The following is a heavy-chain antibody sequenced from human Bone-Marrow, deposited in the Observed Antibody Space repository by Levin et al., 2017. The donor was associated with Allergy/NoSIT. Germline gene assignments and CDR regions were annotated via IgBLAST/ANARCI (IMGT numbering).Heavy chain of an antibody. Sequence: GGSLRLSCAASGFTFSSYWMHWVRQAPGKGLVWVSRIKIDGSTTHYADSVKGRFTISRDNAKNTVYLQMNRLRADDTAVYYCASDGGSVAGQDWYFDLWGRGTLVTVSS. CDR3: ASDGGSVAGQDWYFDL. D-gene: IGHD2-15*01. J-gene: IGHJ2*01. CDR1: GFTFSSYW. CDR2: IKIDGSTT. V-gene: IGHV3-74*01.